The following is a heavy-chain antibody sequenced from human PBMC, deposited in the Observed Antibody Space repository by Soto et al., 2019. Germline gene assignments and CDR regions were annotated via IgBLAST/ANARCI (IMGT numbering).Heavy chain of an antibody. Sequence: GASVKVSCKASGYTFTSYGISWVRQAPGQGLEWMGWISAYNGNTNYAQKLQGRVTMTTDTSTSTAYMELRSLRSDDTAVYYCARALPPVTIFGVAHWAVRWFDPWG. J-gene: IGHJ5*02. V-gene: IGHV1-18*04. CDR3: ARALPPVTIFGVAHWAVRWFDP. CDR1: GYTFTSYG. CDR2: ISAYNGNT. D-gene: IGHD3-3*01.